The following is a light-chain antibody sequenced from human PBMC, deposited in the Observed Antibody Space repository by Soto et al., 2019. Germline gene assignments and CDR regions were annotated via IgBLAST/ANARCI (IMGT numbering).Light chain of an antibody. V-gene: IGKV1-9*01. CDR1: QGISSF. Sequence: IQLTQTPPSLSASVGDRVTITCRASQGISSFLAWYQQKPGKAPKLLIYAASSLQSGVPSRFSGSGFGTDFTLTITSLQPEDFATYYCQQVESYPSTFGGGTKVEMK. CDR2: AAS. J-gene: IGKJ4*01. CDR3: QQVESYPST.